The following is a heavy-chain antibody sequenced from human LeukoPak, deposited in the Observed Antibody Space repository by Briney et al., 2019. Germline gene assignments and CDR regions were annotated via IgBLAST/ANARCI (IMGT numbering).Heavy chain of an antibody. CDR3: ACLGDYSDY. CDR2: IYYSGST. J-gene: IGHJ4*01. D-gene: IGHD2-2*01. CDR1: GGSISSSSYY. Sequence: SETLSLTCTVSGGSISSSSYYWGWIRQPPGKGLEWIGSIYYSGSTYYNPSLKSRVTISVDTSKNQFSLKLSSVTAADTAVYYRACLGDYSDYWGNGTLVTVSS. V-gene: IGHV4-39*01.